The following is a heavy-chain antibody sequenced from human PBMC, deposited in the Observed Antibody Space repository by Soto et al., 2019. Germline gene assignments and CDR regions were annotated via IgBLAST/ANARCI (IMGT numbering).Heavy chain of an antibody. J-gene: IGHJ6*02. CDR3: ASDLSGRADV. V-gene: IGHV3-74*01. CDR2: MNEDGGTT. D-gene: IGHD3-10*01. Sequence: GGSLRLSCAASGFTFSSYWMHWVRQAPGKGLVWVSRMNEDGGTTDYADSVKGRFTISRDNAKDTLYLQMNSLRVEDTAVYYCASDLSGRADVWGQGTTVTVSS. CDR1: GFTFSSYW.